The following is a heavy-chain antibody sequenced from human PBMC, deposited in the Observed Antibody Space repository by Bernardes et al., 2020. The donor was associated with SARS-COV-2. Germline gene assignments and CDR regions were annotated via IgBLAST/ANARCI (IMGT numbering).Heavy chain of an antibody. CDR3: ARHATYYYDGPRNY. D-gene: IGHD3-22*01. CDR2: IYYSGGT. J-gene: IGHJ4*02. Sequence: SETLSLTRTVSGGSINSGGYYWGWIRQPPGKGLDWIGSIYYSGGTYYNPSLKSRVTISIDTPKNQFSLKLSSVTAADTAVYYCARHATYYYDGPRNYWGQGTLVTVSS. V-gene: IGHV4-39*01. CDR1: GGSINSGGYY.